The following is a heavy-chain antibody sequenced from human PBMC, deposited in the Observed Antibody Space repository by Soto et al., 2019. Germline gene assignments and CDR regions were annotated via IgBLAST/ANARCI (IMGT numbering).Heavy chain of an antibody. CDR2: IYHTGAA. V-gene: IGHV4-30-2*06. Sequence: QLQLQESGSGLVKPSQTLSLTCAVSGGSIDSGGYSWNWIRQSPGKGLEWIGYIYHTGAAHYNASLEGRVSLSVDMSKNQFSLQMTSVTAADTAVYYCVRASYILPFDPWGQGIFVTVSS. J-gene: IGHJ5*02. CDR1: GGSIDSGGYS. D-gene: IGHD2-21*01. CDR3: VRASYILPFDP.